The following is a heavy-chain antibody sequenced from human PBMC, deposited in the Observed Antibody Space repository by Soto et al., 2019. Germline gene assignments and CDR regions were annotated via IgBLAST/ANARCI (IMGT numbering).Heavy chain of an antibody. CDR1: GGSISSGDYY. D-gene: IGHD1-1*01. CDR3: ARLVNWRSILNWFDP. Sequence: PSETLSLTCTVSGGSISSGDYYWSWIRQPPGKGLEWIGYIYYSGSTYYNPSLKSRVTISVDTSKNQFSLKLSSVTAADTAVYYCARLVNWRSILNWFDPWGRETLVTVSS. V-gene: IGHV4-30-4*01. CDR2: IYYSGST. J-gene: IGHJ5*01.